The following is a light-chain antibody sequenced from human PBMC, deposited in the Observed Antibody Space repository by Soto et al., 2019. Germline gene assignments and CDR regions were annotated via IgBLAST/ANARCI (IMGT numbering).Light chain of an antibody. CDR2: GAS. Sequence: EIVMTQSPATLSVSPGERATLSCRASQSVSSDLAWYQQKPGQAPRLLVYGASTRATGIPARISGSGSGTEFPLTISSLQSEDLAVYYCQQYNNWPLTFGGGSKVEIK. CDR1: QSVSSD. J-gene: IGKJ4*01. CDR3: QQYNNWPLT. V-gene: IGKV3-15*01.